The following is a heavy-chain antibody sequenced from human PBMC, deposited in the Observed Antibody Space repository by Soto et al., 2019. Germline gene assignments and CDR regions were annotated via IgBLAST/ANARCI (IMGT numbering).Heavy chain of an antibody. D-gene: IGHD3-16*02. Sequence: QVQLVESGGGVVQPGTSLRLSCAASGFTFSTYAMHWVRQAPGKGLEWVAVISYDGSDDYYADSVKGRFTISRDNSKNTLYLQMNSLRAEDTAVYYCARGLSDYVWGSYRDYFDYWGQGTLVTVSS. J-gene: IGHJ4*02. CDR2: ISYDGSDD. V-gene: IGHV3-30-3*01. CDR3: ARGLSDYVWGSYRDYFDY. CDR1: GFTFSTYA.